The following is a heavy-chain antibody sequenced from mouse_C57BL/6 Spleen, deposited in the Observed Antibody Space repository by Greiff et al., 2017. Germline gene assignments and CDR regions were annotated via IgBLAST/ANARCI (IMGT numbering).Heavy chain of an antibody. Sequence: QVQLQQPGAELVRPGSSVKLSCKASGYTFTSYWMEWVKQRPGQGLEWIGNIYPSDSETHYNQKFKDKATLTVDKSSSTAYMQLSSLTSEDSAVYYCARIERDYFDYWGQGTTLTVSS. V-gene: IGHV1-61*01. CDR1: GYTFTSYW. CDR2: IYPSDSET. CDR3: ARIERDYFDY. J-gene: IGHJ2*01.